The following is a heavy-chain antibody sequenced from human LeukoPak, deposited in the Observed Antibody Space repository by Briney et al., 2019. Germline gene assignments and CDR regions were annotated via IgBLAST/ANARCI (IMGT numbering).Heavy chain of an antibody. J-gene: IGHJ4*02. CDR2: IYYSGST. CDR3: ARQGTIFGVGPLDY. Sequence: PSETLSLTCPVSGCPFSSSGYYWGWIRQPPGKGLEGIGSIYYSGSTYYNPSLKSRVTISVDTSKNQFSLKLSSVTAADTAVYYCARQGTIFGVGPLDYWGQGTLVTVSS. CDR1: GCPFSSSGYY. D-gene: IGHD3-3*01. V-gene: IGHV4-39*01.